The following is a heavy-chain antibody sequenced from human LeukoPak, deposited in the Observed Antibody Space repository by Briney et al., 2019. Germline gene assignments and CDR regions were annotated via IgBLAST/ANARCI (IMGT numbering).Heavy chain of an antibody. CDR1: GGSISSYY. CDR2: IYYSGST. V-gene: IGHV4-59*01. Sequence: SETLSLTCTVSGGSISSYYWSWIRQPPGKGLEWIGYIYYSGSTNYNPSLKSRVTISVDTSKNQFSLKLSSVTAADTAVYYCARGYSSGWYGVLGYWGQGTLVTVSS. CDR3: ARGYSSGWYGVLGY. D-gene: IGHD6-19*01. J-gene: IGHJ4*02.